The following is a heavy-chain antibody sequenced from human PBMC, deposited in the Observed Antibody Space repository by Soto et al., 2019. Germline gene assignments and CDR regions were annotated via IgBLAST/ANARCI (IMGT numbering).Heavy chain of an antibody. J-gene: IGHJ4*02. CDR1: GFTFSSYG. V-gene: IGHV3-33*01. CDR3: ASLGDTTSRRFDY. D-gene: IGHD4-4*01. CDR2: IWYDGSNK. Sequence: QVQLVESRGGVVQPGRSLRLSCAASGFTFSSYGMHWVRQAPGKGLEWVAVIWYDGSNKYYADSVKGRFTISRDNSKNTLYLQMNSLRAEDTAVYYCASLGDTTSRRFDYWGQGTLVTVSS.